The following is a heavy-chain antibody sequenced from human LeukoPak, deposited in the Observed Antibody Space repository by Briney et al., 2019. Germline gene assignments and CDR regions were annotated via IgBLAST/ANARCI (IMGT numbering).Heavy chain of an antibody. CDR3: ARVGSGGAWFDF. CDR1: GYSISSDYY. Sequence: SETLSLTCTVSGYSISSDYYWDWIRQPPGKGLEWIGTFYHGGSTYYNPSLKSRVTISVDTSKNQLSLTLTSVTAADTAVYYCARVGSGGAWFDFWGQGTLVSVSS. V-gene: IGHV4-38-2*02. CDR2: FYHGGST. D-gene: IGHD6-19*01. J-gene: IGHJ4*02.